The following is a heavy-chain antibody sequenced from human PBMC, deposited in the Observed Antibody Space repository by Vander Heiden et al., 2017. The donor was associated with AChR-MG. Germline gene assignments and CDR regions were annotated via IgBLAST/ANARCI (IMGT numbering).Heavy chain of an antibody. CDR2: ISYEGKNK. D-gene: IGHD5-12*01. Sequence: QELLVESGGGVVQPGRSLRLSCAASGLTFSSYGIHWVRQAPGKGLEWVAVISYEGKNKDYADSVKGRFTISRDNSKNTVYLEMNSLRTEDTALYYCAKVRRRFAGDALFDNWGQGTLVIVSA. V-gene: IGHV3-30*18. CDR1: GLTFSSYG. J-gene: IGHJ4*02. CDR3: AKVRRRFAGDALFDN.